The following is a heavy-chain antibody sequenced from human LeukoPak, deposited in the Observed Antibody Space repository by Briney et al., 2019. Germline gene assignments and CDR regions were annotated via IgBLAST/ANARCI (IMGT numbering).Heavy chain of an antibody. D-gene: IGHD3-16*02. V-gene: IGHV4-59*08. Sequence: SETLSLTCTVSGGSIRSYYWSWIRQPPGKGLEWIGYIYYSGSTNYNPSLKSRVTISVDTSKNQFSLKLSSVTAADTAVYYCARLSSWFDPWGQGTLVTVSS. CDR3: ARLSSWFDP. CDR2: IYYSGST. CDR1: GGSIRSYY. J-gene: IGHJ5*02.